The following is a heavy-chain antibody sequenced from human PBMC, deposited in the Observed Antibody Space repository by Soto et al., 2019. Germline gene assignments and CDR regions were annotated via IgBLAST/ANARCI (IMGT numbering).Heavy chain of an antibody. CDR1: GGSISSYY. J-gene: IGHJ6*02. CDR3: ARDIMGTNYYYGMDV. Sequence: SETLSLTCTVSGGSISSYYWSWIRQPPGKGLEWIGYIYYSGSTNYNPSLKSRVTISVDTSKNQFSLKLSSVTAADTAVYYCARDIMGTNYYYGMDVWGQGTTVTVS. V-gene: IGHV4-59*01. D-gene: IGHD2-8*01. CDR2: IYYSGST.